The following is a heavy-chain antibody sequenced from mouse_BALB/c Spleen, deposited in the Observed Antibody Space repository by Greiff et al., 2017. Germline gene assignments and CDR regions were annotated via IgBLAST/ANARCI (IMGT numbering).Heavy chain of an antibody. CDR2: ISSGGSYT. J-gene: IGHJ3*01. CDR3: TREDYGNYLFAY. Sequence: DVKLVESGGGLVKPGGSLKLSCAASGFTFSSYTMSWVRQTPEKRLEWVATISSGGSYTYYPDSVKGRFTISRDNAKNTLYLQMSSLKSEDTAMYYCTREDYGNYLFAYWGQGTLVTVSA. CDR1: GFTFSSYT. D-gene: IGHD2-1*01. V-gene: IGHV5-6-4*01.